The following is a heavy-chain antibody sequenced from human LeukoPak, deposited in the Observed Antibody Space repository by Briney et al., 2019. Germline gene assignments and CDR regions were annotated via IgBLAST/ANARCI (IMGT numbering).Heavy chain of an antibody. CDR2: INPSGGST. J-gene: IGHJ3*02. CDR1: GYTFTSYY. D-gene: IGHD3-22*01. Sequence: GASVKVSCKASGYTFTSYYMHWVRQAPGQGLEWMGIINPSGGSTSYAQKFQGRVTMTRDMSTSTVYMELSSLRSEDTAVYYCARDRRYYDSSGYDDAFDIWGQGTMVTVSS. V-gene: IGHV1-46*01. CDR3: ARDRRYYDSSGYDDAFDI.